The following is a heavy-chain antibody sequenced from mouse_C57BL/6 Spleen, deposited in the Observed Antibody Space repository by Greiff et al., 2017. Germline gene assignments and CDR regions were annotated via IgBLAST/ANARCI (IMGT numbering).Heavy chain of an antibody. D-gene: IGHD1-1*01. CDR2: IDPSDSET. Sequence: QVQLKQPGAELVRPGSSVKLSCKASGYTFTSYWMHWVKQRPIQGLEWIGNIDPSDSETNYNQKFKDKATLTVDKSSSTAYMQLSSLTSEDSAVYYGARGTTVVATDYAMDYWGQGTSVTVSS. J-gene: IGHJ4*01. CDR1: GYTFTSYW. V-gene: IGHV1-52*01. CDR3: ARGTTVVATDYAMDY.